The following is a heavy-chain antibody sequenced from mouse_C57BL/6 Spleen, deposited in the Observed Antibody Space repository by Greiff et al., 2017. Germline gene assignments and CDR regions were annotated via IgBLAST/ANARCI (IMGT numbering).Heavy chain of an antibody. CDR2: IDPSDSET. D-gene: IGHD1-1*01. V-gene: IGHV1-52*01. Sequence: QVHVKQPGAELVRPGSSVKLSCKASGYTFTSYWMHWVKQRPIQGLEWIGNIDPSDSETHSNQKFKDKATLTVDKSSSTAYMQLSSLTSEDSAVYYCARSAAYYYGSSYYYAMDYWGQGTSGTVSS. J-gene: IGHJ4*01. CDR1: GYTFTSYW. CDR3: ARSAAYYYGSSYYYAMDY.